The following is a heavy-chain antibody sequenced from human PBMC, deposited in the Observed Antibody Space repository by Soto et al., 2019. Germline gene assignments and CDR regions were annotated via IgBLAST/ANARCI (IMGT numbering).Heavy chain of an antibody. V-gene: IGHV4-34*01. J-gene: IGHJ4*02. D-gene: IGHD6-13*01. CDR2: INQSGST. CDR3: ARTYSSSWSPFDY. CDR1: GGSFSGYY. Sequence: QVQLQQWGAGLLKPSETLSLTCAVYGGSFSGYYWSWIRQPPGKGLEWIGEINQSGSTNYNPSLKSRVTISVDTSKNQYSLNLSSVTAVDTAVYYCARTYSSSWSPFDYWGQGTLVTVSS.